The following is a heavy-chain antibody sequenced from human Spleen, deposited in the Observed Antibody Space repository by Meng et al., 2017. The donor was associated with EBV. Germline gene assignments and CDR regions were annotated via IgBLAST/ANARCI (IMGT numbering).Heavy chain of an antibody. J-gene: IGHJ4*02. CDR1: GYSMSNYD. V-gene: IGHV4-59*01. D-gene: IGHD4-23*01. CDR2: IYYRGST. Sequence: LDGFGPGSVNPSNTLSLTCTVSGYSMSNYDWRWIRQPPGKGLEWIGYIYYRGSTNYNPSLRSRVTISLDTSKNQFSLNLTSVTGADTAVYYCAREGGNYGGKSGVDYWGQGTLVTSPQ. CDR3: AREGGNYGGKSGVDY.